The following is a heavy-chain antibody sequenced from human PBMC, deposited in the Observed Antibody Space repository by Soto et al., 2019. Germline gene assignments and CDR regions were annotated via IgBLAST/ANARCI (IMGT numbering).Heavy chain of an antibody. CDR2: IYYSGST. D-gene: IGHD1-1*01. Sequence: SETLSLTCTVSGGSISSSSYYWGWIRQPPGKGLEWIGSIYYSGSTYYNPSLKSRVTISVDTSKNQFSLKLSSVTAADTAVYYCARHGRWNDWDEYYFDYWGQGTLVTVSS. CDR1: GGSISSSSYY. CDR3: ARHGRWNDWDEYYFDY. J-gene: IGHJ4*02. V-gene: IGHV4-39*01.